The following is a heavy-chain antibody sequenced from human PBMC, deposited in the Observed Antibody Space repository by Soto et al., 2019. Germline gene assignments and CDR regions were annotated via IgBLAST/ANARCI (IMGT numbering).Heavy chain of an antibody. CDR2: ISGSGGST. D-gene: IGHD4-17*01. V-gene: IGHV3-23*01. CDR3: AKRTVGWYFDL. J-gene: IGHJ2*01. CDR1: GFTFSSYA. Sequence: EVQLLESGGGLVQPGGSLRLSCAASGFTFSSYAMNWVRQAPGKGLEWVSVISGSGGSTYYADSVKGRFTISRDNSKNTLYLQMNSLRAQDTAVYYCAKRTVGWYFDLWGRGTLVTVSS.